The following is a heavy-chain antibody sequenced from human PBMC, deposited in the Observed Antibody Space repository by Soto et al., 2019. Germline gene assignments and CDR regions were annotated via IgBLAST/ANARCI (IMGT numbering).Heavy chain of an antibody. CDR1: GFTFSSYA. CDR3: ARDLYSSGWQTITDY. D-gene: IGHD6-19*01. Sequence: QVQLVESGGGVVQPGRSLRLSCAASGFTFSSYAMHWVRQAPGKGLEWVAVISYDGSNKYYADSVKGRFTISRDNSKNTLYLQMNSLRAEDTAVYYCARDLYSSGWQTITDYWGHGTLVTVSP. J-gene: IGHJ4*01. V-gene: IGHV3-30-3*01. CDR2: ISYDGSNK.